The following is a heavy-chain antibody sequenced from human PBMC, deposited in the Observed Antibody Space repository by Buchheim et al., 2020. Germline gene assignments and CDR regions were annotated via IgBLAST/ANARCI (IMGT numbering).Heavy chain of an antibody. D-gene: IGHD6-13*01. Sequence: QVQLQQWGAGLLKPSETLSLTCAVYGGSFSGYYWSWIRQPPGKGLEWIGEINHSGSTNYNPSLKSRVTLSVDTSKNQFSLKLSSVTAADTAVYYCARQIAAAGIYFDYWGQGTL. CDR2: INHSGST. J-gene: IGHJ4*02. CDR1: GGSFSGYY. V-gene: IGHV4-34*01. CDR3: ARQIAAAGIYFDY.